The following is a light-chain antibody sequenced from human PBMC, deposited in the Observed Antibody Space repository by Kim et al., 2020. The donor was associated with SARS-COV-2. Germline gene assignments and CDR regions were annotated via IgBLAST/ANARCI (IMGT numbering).Light chain of an antibody. J-gene: IGLJ1*01. CDR1: KLGDKY. Sequence: PGQTDSITCSGDKLGDKYACWYQQKPGQSPVLVIYQDSKRPSGIPERFSGSNSGNTATLTISGTQAMDEADYYCQAWDSSTANYVFGTGTKVTVL. CDR3: QAWDSSTANYV. V-gene: IGLV3-1*01. CDR2: QDS.